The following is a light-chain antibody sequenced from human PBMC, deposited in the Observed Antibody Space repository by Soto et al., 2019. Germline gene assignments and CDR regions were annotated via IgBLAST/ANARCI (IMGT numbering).Light chain of an antibody. V-gene: IGLV2-14*03. CDR3: CSLTTSHTYV. Sequence: QSALTQPASVSGSPGQSITISCTGTSSDIGHYDYVSWYQQHPGKAPKLMIYHVTYRPSGVSNRDSGSKSGNSASLTISGLQADDEDDYYCCSLTTSHTYVFVSGTKLTVL. J-gene: IGLJ1*01. CDR2: HVT. CDR1: SSDIGHYDY.